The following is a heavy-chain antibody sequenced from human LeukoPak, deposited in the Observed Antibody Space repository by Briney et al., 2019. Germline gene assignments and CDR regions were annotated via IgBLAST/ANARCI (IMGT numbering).Heavy chain of an antibody. D-gene: IGHD3/OR15-3a*01. Sequence: ASVKVSCKASGYTFTSYGISWVRQAPGQGLEWMGWINPYNGNTNYAQKLQGSVTMTTDTSTSTAYMELRSLRSDDTAVYYCARDSVRGLVYDYWGQGTLVTVSS. CDR2: INPYNGNT. V-gene: IGHV1-18*01. CDR3: ARDSVRGLVYDY. J-gene: IGHJ4*02. CDR1: GYTFTSYG.